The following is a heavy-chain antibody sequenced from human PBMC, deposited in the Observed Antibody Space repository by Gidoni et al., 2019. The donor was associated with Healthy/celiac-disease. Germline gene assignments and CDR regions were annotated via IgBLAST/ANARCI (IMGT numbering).Heavy chain of an antibody. Sequence: QVQLVQSGAEVKKPGSSVKVSCKASGGPFRSYTISWVRQAPGQGLEWMGRIIPILGIANYAQKFQGRVTITADKSTSTAYMELSSLRSEDTAVYYCARGVGFGELSYLDPWGQGTLVTVSS. D-gene: IGHD3-10*01. CDR2: IIPILGIA. CDR3: ARGVGFGELSYLDP. J-gene: IGHJ5*02. CDR1: GGPFRSYT. V-gene: IGHV1-69*02.